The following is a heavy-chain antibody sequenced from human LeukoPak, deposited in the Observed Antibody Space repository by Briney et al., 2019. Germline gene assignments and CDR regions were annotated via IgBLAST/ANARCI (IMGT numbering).Heavy chain of an antibody. CDR1: GYTFTGYY. D-gene: IGHD2-2*01. Sequence: ASVKVSCKASGYTFTGYYMHWVRQAPGQGLEWMGWINPNSGGTNYAQKFQGRVTMTRDTSISTAYMELRILRSDDTAVYYCARGGSTIVVVPASNLPSDYWGQGTLVTVSS. CDR3: ARGGSTIVVVPASNLPSDY. CDR2: INPNSGGT. J-gene: IGHJ4*02. V-gene: IGHV1-2*02.